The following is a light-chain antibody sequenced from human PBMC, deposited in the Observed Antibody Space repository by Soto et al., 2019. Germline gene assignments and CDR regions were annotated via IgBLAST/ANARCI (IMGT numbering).Light chain of an antibody. CDR3: AAWDGSLNTVL. CDR1: GSSIGTNT. CDR2: CDN. J-gene: IGLJ2*01. V-gene: IGLV1-44*01. Sequence: QSVLTQPPSASGTPGQRVTISCSGSGSSIGTNTLNWYRQLPGTAPKHLIYCDNQRPAGVADRFSGYKSGTAASPAISGLQAEDEADYYCAAWDGSLNTVLFGGGTKLTVL.